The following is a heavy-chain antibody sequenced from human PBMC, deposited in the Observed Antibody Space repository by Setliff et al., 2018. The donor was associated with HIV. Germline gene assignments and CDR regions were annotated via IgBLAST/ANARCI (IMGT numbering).Heavy chain of an antibody. D-gene: IGHD4-17*01. J-gene: IGHJ3*02. CDR3: ARGTTLNVVPDAFDI. CDR2: IYHAGNT. CDR1: GYSISSGYY. Sequence: SETLSLTCTVPGYSISSGYYWAWIRQPPGKGLEWIGYIYHAGNTYYNPSLKSRVTISVDTSKNQISLRLNSLTAADTAVYYCARGTTLNVVPDAFDIWGQGTMVTVS. V-gene: IGHV4-38-2*02.